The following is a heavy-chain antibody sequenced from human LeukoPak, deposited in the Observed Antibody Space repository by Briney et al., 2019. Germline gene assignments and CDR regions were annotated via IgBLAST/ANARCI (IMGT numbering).Heavy chain of an antibody. Sequence: SETLSLTCAVYGGSFSGYYWSWIRQPPGKGLEWIGEIYHSGSTNYNPSLKSRVTISVDTSKNQFSLKLSSVTAADTAVYYCARGVGTYCSSTSCYHMDVWGKGTTVTVSS. V-gene: IGHV4-34*01. CDR3: ARGVGTYCSSTSCYHMDV. D-gene: IGHD2-2*01. CDR2: IYHSGST. J-gene: IGHJ6*03. CDR1: GGSFSGYY.